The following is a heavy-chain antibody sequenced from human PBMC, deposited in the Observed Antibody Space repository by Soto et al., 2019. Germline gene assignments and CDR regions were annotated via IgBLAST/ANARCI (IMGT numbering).Heavy chain of an antibody. D-gene: IGHD6-25*01. CDR3: ATVFSSGSGWMYYFDF. V-gene: IGHV4-4*02. CDR1: SDSIAGENW. J-gene: IGHJ4*02. CDR2: IFLTGGT. Sequence: QVQLQESGPGLVKPSETLSLTCTVSSDSIAGENWWSWVRQPPGMGLEWIREIFLTGGTNYNPSLKARVTMEADNPKDPFSLKLISGTAADTAVYYCATVFSSGSGWMYYFDFWGQGTLVSVSS.